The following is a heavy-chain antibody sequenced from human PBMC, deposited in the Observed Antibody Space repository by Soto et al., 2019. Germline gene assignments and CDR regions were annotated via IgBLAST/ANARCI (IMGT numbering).Heavy chain of an antibody. CDR2: IIGRGDST. CDR3: AKARYHYDFWSGYTIGCAFDI. CDR1: GFPFRYYV. Sequence: GEYLKISCAASGFPFRYYVLSLVRAAPGKGLEWVSAIIGRGDSTYYADSLKGRYTISRDNSKYTLSLPIISVRAEDTAVYYCAKARYHYDFWSGYTIGCAFDIWGQGTVVTVSS. J-gene: IGHJ3*02. D-gene: IGHD3-3*01. V-gene: IGHV3-23*01.